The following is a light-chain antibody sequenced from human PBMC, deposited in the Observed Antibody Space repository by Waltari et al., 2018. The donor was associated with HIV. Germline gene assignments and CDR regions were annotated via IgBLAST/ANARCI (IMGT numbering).Light chain of an antibody. CDR3: CSCPRSGIRYV. J-gene: IGLJ1*01. Sequence: QSALTQPASVSGSPGQSINISCTGTSSNVGSYDLVSWYQQHPGEAPKLIIYEVTKRPSGVSNRFSGSKSGNTASLTISGLQAEDEADYYCCSCPRSGIRYVFGTGTKVTVL. CDR2: EVT. CDR1: SSNVGSYDL. V-gene: IGLV2-23*02.